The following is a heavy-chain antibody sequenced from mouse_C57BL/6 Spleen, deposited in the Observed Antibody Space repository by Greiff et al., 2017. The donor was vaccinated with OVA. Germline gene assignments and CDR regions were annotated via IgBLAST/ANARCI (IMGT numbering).Heavy chain of an antibody. Sequence: EVKLMESGGGLVQPGGSLSLSCAASGFTFTDYYMSWVRQPPGKALEWLGFIRNKANGYTTEYSASVKGRFTISRDNSQSILYLQMNALRAEDSATYYCARSGVSRGFAYWGQGTLVTVSA. CDR1: GFTFTDYY. V-gene: IGHV7-3*01. J-gene: IGHJ3*01. CDR3: ARSGVSRGFAY. CDR2: IRNKANGYTT.